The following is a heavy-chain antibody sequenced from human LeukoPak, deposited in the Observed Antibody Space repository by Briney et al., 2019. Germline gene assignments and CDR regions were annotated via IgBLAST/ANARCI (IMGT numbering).Heavy chain of an antibody. CDR3: ARDHHAFWSGYLFDY. CDR2: ISSSSSTI. D-gene: IGHD3-3*01. Sequence: GGSLRLSCAASGFTFSSYSMNWVRQAPGKGLEWVSYISSSSSTIYYADSVKGRFTISRDNAKNSLYLQMNSLRAEDTAVYYCARDHHAFWSGYLFDYWGQGTLVTVSS. J-gene: IGHJ4*02. CDR1: GFTFSSYS. V-gene: IGHV3-48*01.